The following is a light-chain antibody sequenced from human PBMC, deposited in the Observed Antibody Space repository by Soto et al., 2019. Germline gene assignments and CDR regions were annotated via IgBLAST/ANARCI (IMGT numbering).Light chain of an antibody. CDR2: QIS. CDR3: MQGTHWPYT. Sequence: DVVMTQSPLSLPVTLGQPASISCRSTHSLDYSDGNTYLSWFQQRPGQSPRRLIYQISDRDSGVPDRFSGSGSGTDFTLKIRRVEAEDVGVYYCMQGTHWPYTFGQGTKLETK. J-gene: IGKJ2*01. V-gene: IGKV2-30*01. CDR1: HSLDYSDGNTY.